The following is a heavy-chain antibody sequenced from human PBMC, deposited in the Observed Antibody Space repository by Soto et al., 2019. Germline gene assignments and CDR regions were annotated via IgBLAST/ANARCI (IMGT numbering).Heavy chain of an antibody. J-gene: IGHJ4*02. D-gene: IGHD6-19*01. Sequence: GGYLRLSCAASGFTFSSYAMSWVRQAPGKGLEWVSGISTGGSTFYADSVKGRFTISRDNSKNTLYLQMNSLRAEDTAVYHCAKGRVSVAGTLEWGQGTLVTESS. CDR3: AKGRVSVAGTLE. CDR2: ISTGGST. CDR1: GFTFSSYA. V-gene: IGHV3-23*01.